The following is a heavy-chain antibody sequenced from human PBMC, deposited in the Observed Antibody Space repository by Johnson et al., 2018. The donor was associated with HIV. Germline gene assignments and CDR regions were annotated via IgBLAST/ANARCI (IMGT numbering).Heavy chain of an antibody. V-gene: IGHV3-11*04. J-gene: IGHJ3*02. CDR1: GFTFSDYY. Sequence: QVQLVESGGGLVKPGGSLRLSCVASGFTFSDYYMSWIRQAPGKGLEWLSYIGSGGTTKYYTDSVKGRFTVSRENAKNSLYLQMNSLRAGDTAVFYCARVRRREQKLDAFDIWGQGTMVTVAS. CDR3: ARVRRREQKLDAFDI. CDR2: IGSGGTTK. D-gene: IGHD1-26*01.